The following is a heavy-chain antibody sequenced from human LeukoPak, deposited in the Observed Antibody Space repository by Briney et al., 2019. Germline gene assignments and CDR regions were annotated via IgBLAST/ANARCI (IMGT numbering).Heavy chain of an antibody. CDR2: IYYSGST. D-gene: IGHD6-6*01. V-gene: IGHV4-39*07. J-gene: IGHJ4*02. CDR3: ARDVHSSFWY. Sequence: SETLSLTCTVSGGSISSSSYYWGWIRQPPGKGLEWIGSIYYSGSTYYNPSLKSRVTISVDTSKNQFSLKLSSVTAADTAVYYCARDVHSSFWYWGQGTLVTVSS. CDR1: GGSISSSSYY.